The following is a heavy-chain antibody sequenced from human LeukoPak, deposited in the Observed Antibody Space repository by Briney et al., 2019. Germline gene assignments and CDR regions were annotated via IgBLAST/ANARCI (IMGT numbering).Heavy chain of an antibody. CDR1: GFTFSDYY. J-gene: IGHJ5*02. V-gene: IGHV3-11*06. CDR3: ARDEGVAAAGVNWFDP. Sequence: GGSLRLSCAASGFTFSDYYMSWIRQAPGRGLEWVSYISSGSSYTNYADSVKGRFTISRDNAKNSLYLQMNSLRAEDTAVYYCARDEGVAAAGVNWFDPWGQGTLVTVSS. D-gene: IGHD6-13*01. CDR2: ISSGSSYT.